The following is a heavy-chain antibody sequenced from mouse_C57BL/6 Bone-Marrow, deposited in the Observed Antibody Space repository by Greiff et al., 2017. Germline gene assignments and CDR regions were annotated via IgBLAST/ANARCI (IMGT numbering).Heavy chain of an antibody. V-gene: IGHV1-42*01. J-gene: IGHJ2*01. CDR1: GYSFTGYY. CDR2: INPSTGGT. D-gene: IGHD2-4*01. Sequence: EVQLQQSGPELVKPGASVKISCKASGYSFTGYYMNWVKQSPEKSLEWIGEINPSTGGTTYNQKFKAKATLTVDKSYSTAYMQLKSLTSEDSAVYYCARGPYDYDGDFDYWGQGTTLTVSS. CDR3: ARGPYDYDGDFDY.